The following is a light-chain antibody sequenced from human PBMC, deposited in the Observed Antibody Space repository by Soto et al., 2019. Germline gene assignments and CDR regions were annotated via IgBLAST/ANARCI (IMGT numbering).Light chain of an antibody. V-gene: IGLV1-51*02. CDR1: SSNIGNNY. Sequence: QSVLTQSPSVSAAPGQTVTISCSGSSSNIGNNYVSWYQQLPGTAPKLLIYENNKRPSGIPDRFSGSKSGTSATLGITGLRTGDEANYYCGTWDSSLSAGGVFGGGTKLTVL. J-gene: IGLJ2*01. CDR2: ENN. CDR3: GTWDSSLSAGGV.